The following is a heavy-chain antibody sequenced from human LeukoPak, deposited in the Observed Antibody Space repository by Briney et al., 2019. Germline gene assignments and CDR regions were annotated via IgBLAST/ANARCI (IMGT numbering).Heavy chain of an antibody. V-gene: IGHV3-48*04. D-gene: IGHD3-10*02. CDR3: AELGITMIGGV. J-gene: IGHJ6*04. CDR1: GFTFSSYS. Sequence: GGSLRLSCAASGFTFSSYSMNWVRQAPGKGLEWVSYISSSGSTVYYADSVKGRFTISRDNAKNSMYLQMNSLRAEDTAVYYCAELGITMIGGVWGKGTTVTISS. CDR2: ISSSGSTV.